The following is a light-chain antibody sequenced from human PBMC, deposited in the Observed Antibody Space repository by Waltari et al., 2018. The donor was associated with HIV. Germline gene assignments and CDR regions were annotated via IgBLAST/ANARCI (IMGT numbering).Light chain of an antibody. CDR1: QTISRS. CDR3: QQYDTYEYS. Sequence: DLQLTQSPSTLSPSVGDRVTLSCRASQTISRSLAWYQQKPGKAPKLLIYKASSLETGVPSRFSGSASGTEFTLTISSLQPDDVATYYCQQYDTYEYSFGQGTKLEI. V-gene: IGKV1-5*03. CDR2: KAS. J-gene: IGKJ2*03.